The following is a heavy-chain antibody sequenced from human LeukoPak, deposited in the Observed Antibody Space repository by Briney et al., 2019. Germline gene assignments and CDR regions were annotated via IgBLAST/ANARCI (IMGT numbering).Heavy chain of an antibody. CDR1: GFTFSSYS. J-gene: IGHJ3*02. D-gene: IGHD3-10*01. CDR3: ARDRRGVKPGAFDI. CDR2: ISSSSSYI. Sequence: GGSLRLSCAASGFTFSSYSMTWVRQAPGKGLEWVSSISSSSSYIYYADSVKGRFTISRDNAKNSLYLQMNSLRAEDTAVYYCARDRRGVKPGAFDIWGQGTMVTVSS. V-gene: IGHV3-21*01.